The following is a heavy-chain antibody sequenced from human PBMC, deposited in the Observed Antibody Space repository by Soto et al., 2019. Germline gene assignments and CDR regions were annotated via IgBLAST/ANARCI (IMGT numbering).Heavy chain of an antibody. CDR2: IGSVGGDT. Sequence: GGSLRLSCAASGFTFRNFAMTWVRQAPGKRLEWVSTIGSVGGDTYYADSVKGRFTIYRDDSKNTLGLQMNSLRAEDTAIYFCAKDMVNANSVWDPFDIWGQGRMFTVSS. J-gene: IGHJ3*02. CDR3: AKDMVNANSVWDPFDI. CDR1: GFTFRNFA. V-gene: IGHV3-23*01. D-gene: IGHD2-8*01.